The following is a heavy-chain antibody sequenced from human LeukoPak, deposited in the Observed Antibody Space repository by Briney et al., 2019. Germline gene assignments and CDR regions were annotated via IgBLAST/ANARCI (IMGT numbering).Heavy chain of an antibody. D-gene: IGHD3-10*01. CDR1: GFTFSDAW. CDR3: TTPTMIGGVSDY. J-gene: IGHJ4*02. Sequence: GGSLRLSCADSGFTFSDAWMSWVRQAPGRGLEWVGRIKSKTDGAATDYAAPVKGRFTISRDDSKNTLFLQMNSLRTEDTAVYYCTTPTMIGGVSDYGGQGPLVTVSS. V-gene: IGHV3-15*01. CDR2: IKSKTDGAAT.